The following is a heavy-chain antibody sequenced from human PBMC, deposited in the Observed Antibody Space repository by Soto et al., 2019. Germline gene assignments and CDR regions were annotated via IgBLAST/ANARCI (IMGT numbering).Heavy chain of an antibody. CDR2: IKSKTYGGTT. D-gene: IGHD3-16*02. Sequence: EVQLVESGGGLVKPGGSLRLSCAASGFTFSNAWLSWVRQAPGKGLEWVGRIKSKTYGGTTDYAAPVKGRFTISRDDSTNTLYLQMNSLKTEDTAVYYCTTGNDYVWGSYRSFDYWGKGTRVIVSS. J-gene: IGHJ4*02. V-gene: IGHV3-15*01. CDR3: TTGNDYVWGSYRSFDY. CDR1: GFTFSNAW.